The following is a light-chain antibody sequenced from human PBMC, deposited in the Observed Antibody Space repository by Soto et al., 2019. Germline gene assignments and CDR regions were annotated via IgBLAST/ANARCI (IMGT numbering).Light chain of an antibody. J-gene: IGLJ1*01. CDR3: SSYTSSSTLV. Sequence: QSALTQPASVSGSPGQSITISCTGTSSDVAGYNHVSWYQHHPGKAPKLMIYEVSNRPSGVSNRFSGSKSGNTASLTISGLQAEDEADYYCSSYTSSSTLVFGTGTKLTVL. V-gene: IGLV2-14*01. CDR2: EVS. CDR1: SSDVAGYNH.